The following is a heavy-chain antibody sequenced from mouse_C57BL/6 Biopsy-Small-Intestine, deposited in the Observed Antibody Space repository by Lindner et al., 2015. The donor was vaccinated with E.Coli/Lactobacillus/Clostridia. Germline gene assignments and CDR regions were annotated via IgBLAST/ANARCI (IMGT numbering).Heavy chain of an antibody. CDR3: VRDLNGEAVM. D-gene: IGHD2-3*01. J-gene: IGHJ4*01. Sequence: SVKVSCKAPNYSFTTNGFFWVRQAPGRGLEWMAWISASSGDTNYAQKVQGRVTLTTDTSTSTVYLDLRSLRSDDTAVYYCVRDLNGEAVMWGQGTLVTVSS. CDR2: ISASSGDT. CDR1: NYSFTTNG. V-gene: IGHV1-4*01.